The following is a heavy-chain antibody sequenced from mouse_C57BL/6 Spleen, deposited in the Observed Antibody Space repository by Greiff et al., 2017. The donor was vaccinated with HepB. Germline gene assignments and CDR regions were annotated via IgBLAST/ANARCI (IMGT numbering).Heavy chain of an antibody. D-gene: IGHD1-2*01. CDR3: ARSILRGGDY. V-gene: IGHV1-26*01. J-gene: IGHJ2*01. Sequence: VQLQQSGPELVKPGASVKISCKASGYTFTDYYMNWVKQSHGKSLEWIGDINPNNGGTSYNQKFKGKATLTVDKSSSTAYMELRSLTSEDSAVYYCARSILRGGDYWGQGTTLTVSS. CDR2: INPNNGGT. CDR1: GYTFTDYY.